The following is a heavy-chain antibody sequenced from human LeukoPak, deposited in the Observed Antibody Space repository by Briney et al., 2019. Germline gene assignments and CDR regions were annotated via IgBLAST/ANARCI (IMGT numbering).Heavy chain of an antibody. V-gene: IGHV3-15*01. CDR2: IQSKTDGGTT. J-gene: IGHJ4*02. CDR3: TRLPPGYCISTTCYSYVDY. D-gene: IGHD2-2*02. CDR1: GFTFINAW. Sequence: GGSLRLSCAASGFTFINAWMSWVRQAPGKGLEWVGRIQSKTDGGTTDYAAPVKGRFTISRDDSENTLYLQMNSLKTEDTAIYDCTRLPPGYCISTTCYSYVDYWGQGTLVTVSS.